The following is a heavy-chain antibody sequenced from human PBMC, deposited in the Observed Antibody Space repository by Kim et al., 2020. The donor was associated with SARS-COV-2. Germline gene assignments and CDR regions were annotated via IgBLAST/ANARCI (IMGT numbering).Heavy chain of an antibody. CDR3: AREGRRTYYDFWTPMDV. J-gene: IGHJ6*02. D-gene: IGHD3-3*01. V-gene: IGHV3-48*03. CDR2: ISSSGSTI. CDR1: GFTFSSYE. Sequence: GGSLRLSCAASGFTFSSYEMNWVRQAPGKGLEWVSYISSSGSTIYYADSVKGRFTISRDNAKNSLYLQMNSLRAEDTAVYYCAREGRRTYYDFWTPMDVWGQGTTVTVSS.